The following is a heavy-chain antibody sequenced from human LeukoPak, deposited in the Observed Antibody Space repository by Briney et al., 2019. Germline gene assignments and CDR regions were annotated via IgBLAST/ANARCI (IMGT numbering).Heavy chain of an antibody. CDR2: MWYGGSIK. Sequence: GGSLRLSCAASGFTFSNYGMHWLRQAPGKGLEGLAIMWYGGSIKYYADSAKGRFTISRDNSKNTVFLQMNSLRAEDTAVYYCARGRNGYNYYYYYYMDVWGKGTTVTVSS. V-gene: IGHV3-33*02. CDR3: ARGRNGYNYYYYYYMDV. D-gene: IGHD5-24*01. J-gene: IGHJ6*03. CDR1: GFTFSNYG.